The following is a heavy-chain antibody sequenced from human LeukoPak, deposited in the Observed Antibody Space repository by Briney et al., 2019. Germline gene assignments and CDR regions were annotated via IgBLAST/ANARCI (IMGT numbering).Heavy chain of an antibody. Sequence: SETLSLTCTVSGGSISSYYWSWIRQPPGKGPEWIGYIYYSGSTNYNPSLKSRVTISVDTSKNQFSLKLSSVTAADTAVYYCARVVEDSSGYYISYGMDVWGQGTTVTVSS. CDR3: ARVVEDSSGYYISYGMDV. J-gene: IGHJ6*02. CDR2: IYYSGST. V-gene: IGHV4-59*01. CDR1: GGSISSYY. D-gene: IGHD3-22*01.